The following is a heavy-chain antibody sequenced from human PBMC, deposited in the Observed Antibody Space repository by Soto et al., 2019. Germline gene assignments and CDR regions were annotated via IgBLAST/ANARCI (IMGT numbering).Heavy chain of an antibody. CDR1: GGSISSGTYY. CDR3: AREDRNYYDGSGFYH. J-gene: IGHJ4*02. V-gene: IGHV4-31*03. Sequence: SETLSLTCTVSGGSISSGTYYWSWIRQHPGKGLEWIGYIRNSGSTYYNPSLKSRATMSVDTSKSQFSLKLSSVTAADTAVYHCAREDRNYYDGSGFYHWGQGTMVTVYS. CDR2: IRNSGST. D-gene: IGHD3-22*01.